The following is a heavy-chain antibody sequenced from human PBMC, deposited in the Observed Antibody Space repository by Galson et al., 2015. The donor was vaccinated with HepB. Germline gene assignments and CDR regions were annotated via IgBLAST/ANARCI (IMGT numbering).Heavy chain of an antibody. CDR3: AIRPYYDFWSGYFDGAFDI. Sequence: ETLSLTCAVYGGSFSGYYWSWLRQPPGKGLEWIGEINHSGSTNYNPSLKSRVTISVDTSKNQFSLKLSSVTAADTAVYYCAIRPYYDFWSGYFDGAFDIWGQGTMVTVSS. J-gene: IGHJ3*02. V-gene: IGHV4-34*01. CDR1: GGSFSGYY. D-gene: IGHD3-3*01. CDR2: INHSGST.